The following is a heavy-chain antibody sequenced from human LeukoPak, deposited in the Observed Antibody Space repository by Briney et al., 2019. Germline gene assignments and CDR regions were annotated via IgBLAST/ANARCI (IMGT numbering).Heavy chain of an antibody. CDR1: GGSVSSGSDY. D-gene: IGHD3-10*01. V-gene: IGHV4-61*01. Sequence: PSETLSLTCTVSGGSVSSGSDYWSWIRQPPGEGLEWIGHISYSGSTNYNPSLKSRVTISLDTSNNQLYLKLSSVTTADTAVYYRARGQAALWFGELWGQGTLVTVSS. J-gene: IGHJ4*02. CDR3: ARGQAALWFGEL. CDR2: ISYSGST.